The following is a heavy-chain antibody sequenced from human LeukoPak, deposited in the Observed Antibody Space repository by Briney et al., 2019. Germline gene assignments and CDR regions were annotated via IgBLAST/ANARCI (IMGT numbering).Heavy chain of an antibody. D-gene: IGHD3/OR15-3a*01. V-gene: IGHV4-59*08. CDR1: GASISGYY. CDR3: ARHLDWDSGGDAFDF. Sequence: SETLSLTCSVSGASISGYYWGWIRQPPGKGLEWIGYIHYSGSSNQSPSLRSRVTQLVDTSKNQFCLKLNSVTAADTAMYYCARHLDWDSGGDAFDFWGRGTMVTVSS. CDR2: IHYSGSS. J-gene: IGHJ3*01.